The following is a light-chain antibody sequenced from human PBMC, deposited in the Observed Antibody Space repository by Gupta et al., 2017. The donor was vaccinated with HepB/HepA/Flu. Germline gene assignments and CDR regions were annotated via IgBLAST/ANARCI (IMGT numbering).Light chain of an antibody. J-gene: IGKJ5*01. CDR3: QQYGSSPLFT. CDR1: QSVSSSY. CDR2: GAS. Sequence: EIVLTPSPGTLSLSPGERATLSCRASQSVSSSYLAGYQQKPGQAPRLLIYGASSRATGIPDRCSGSGSGTDFTLTISRLEPEDFAVYYCQQYGSSPLFTFGQGTRLEIK. V-gene: IGKV3-20*01.